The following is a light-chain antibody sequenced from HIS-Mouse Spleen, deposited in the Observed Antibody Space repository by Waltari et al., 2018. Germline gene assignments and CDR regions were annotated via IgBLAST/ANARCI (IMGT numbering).Light chain of an antibody. CDR1: SSDVGSYNL. Sequence: QSALTQPASVSRSPGQSITISCTGTSSDVGSYNLVSWYQQHTGKAPKLMIYEGSKRPSGVSKRFSGSKSGNTASLTISGLQAEDEADYYCCSYAGSSTVVFGGGTKLTVL. CDR2: EGS. V-gene: IGLV2-23*01. CDR3: CSYAGSSTVV. J-gene: IGLJ2*01.